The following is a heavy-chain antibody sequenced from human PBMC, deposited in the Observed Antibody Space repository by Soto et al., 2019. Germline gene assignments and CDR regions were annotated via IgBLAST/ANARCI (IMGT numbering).Heavy chain of an antibody. CDR1: GASISGFY. CDR2: IYATGTT. J-gene: IGHJ5*02. CDR3: VRDGTKTLRDWFDP. D-gene: IGHD1-1*01. V-gene: IGHV4-4*07. Sequence: PSETLSLTCTVSGASISGFYWSWIRKSAGKGLEWIGRIYATGTTNYNPSLKSRVMMSVDTSKKQFSLKLRSVTAADTAVYYCVRDGTKTLRDWFDPWGQGISVTVSS.